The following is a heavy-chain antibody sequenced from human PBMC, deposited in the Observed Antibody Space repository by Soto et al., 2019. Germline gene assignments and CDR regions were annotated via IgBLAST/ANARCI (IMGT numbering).Heavy chain of an antibody. V-gene: IGHV1-2*04. Sequence: ASVKVSCKASGYTFTGYYMHWVRQAPGQGLEWMGWINPNSGATNYAQKFQGWVTMTRDTSTSTAYMELSRLRSDDTAVYYCARDLGGGYYYGSGMDVWGQGTTVTVSS. CDR3: ARDLGGGYYYGSGMDV. J-gene: IGHJ6*02. CDR2: INPNSGAT. D-gene: IGHD3-10*01. CDR1: GYTFTGYY.